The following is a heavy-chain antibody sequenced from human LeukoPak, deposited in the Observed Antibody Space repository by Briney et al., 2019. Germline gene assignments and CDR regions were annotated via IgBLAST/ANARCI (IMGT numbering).Heavy chain of an antibody. D-gene: IGHD6-19*01. CDR1: GVSISSYY. V-gene: IGHV4-59*08. CDR2: IYYTGST. Sequence: SETLSLTCTVCGVSISSYYWSWIRQPPGKGLEWIGYIYYTGSTNYNPSLKSRVTISVDTSKNQFSLKLSSVTAVDTAVYYCARHSTSGWNWFDPWGQGTLVTVSS. CDR3: ARHSTSGWNWFDP. J-gene: IGHJ5*02.